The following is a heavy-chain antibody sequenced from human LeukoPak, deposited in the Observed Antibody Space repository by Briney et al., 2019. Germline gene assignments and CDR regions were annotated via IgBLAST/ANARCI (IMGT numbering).Heavy chain of an antibody. CDR2: IYTSGST. CDR1: GGSISSGSYY. CDR3: ARFPFDSSGYYYFDY. Sequence: SETLSLTCTVSGGSISSGSYYWSWIRQPAGKGLEWIGRIYTSGSTNYNPSLKSRVTISVDTSKNQFSLKLSSVTAADTAVYYCARFPFDSSGYYYFDYWGQGTLVTVSS. V-gene: IGHV4-61*02. J-gene: IGHJ4*02. D-gene: IGHD3-22*01.